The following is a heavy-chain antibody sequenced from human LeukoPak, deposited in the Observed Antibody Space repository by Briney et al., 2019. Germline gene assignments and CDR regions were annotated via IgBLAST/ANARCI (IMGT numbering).Heavy chain of an antibody. J-gene: IGHJ6*03. Sequence: ASVKVSCKPSGYTFTSYAMNWVRQAPGQGLEWMGWINTNTGNPTYAQGFTGRFVFSLDTSVSTAYLQISSLKAEDTAVYYCARDSGSGTDETYYYMDVWGKGTTVTVSS. CDR3: ARDSGSGTDETYYYMDV. D-gene: IGHD6-19*01. CDR2: INTNTGNP. CDR1: GYTFTSYA. V-gene: IGHV7-4-1*02.